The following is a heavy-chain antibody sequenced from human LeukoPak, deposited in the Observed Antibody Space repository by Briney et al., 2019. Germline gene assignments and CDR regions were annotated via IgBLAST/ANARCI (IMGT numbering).Heavy chain of an antibody. Sequence: ASVKVSCKTSGFTFTSSAMQWVRQARGQRLEWIGWIVVGSGNTKYAQKFQERVAITRDTSTSTAYMELSSLGSEDTAVYYCAADLEIQLWFGVGYGMDVWGQGTTVTVSS. CDR2: IVVGSGNT. J-gene: IGHJ6*02. V-gene: IGHV1-58*02. CDR3: AADLEIQLWFGVGYGMDV. CDR1: GFTFTSSA. D-gene: IGHD5-18*01.